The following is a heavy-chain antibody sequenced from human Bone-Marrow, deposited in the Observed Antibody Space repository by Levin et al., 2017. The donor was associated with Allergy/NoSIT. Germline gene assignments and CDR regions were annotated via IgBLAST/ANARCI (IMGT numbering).Heavy chain of an antibody. CDR1: GFTFSSYG. CDR3: AKAAGYSSYFDY. CDR2: ISYDGSNK. J-gene: IGHJ4*02. D-gene: IGHD5-24*01. Sequence: GGSLRLSCAASGFTFSSYGMHWVRQAPGKGLEWVAVISYDGSNKYYADSVKGRFTISRDNSKNTLYLQMNSLRAEDTAVYYCAKAAGYSSYFDYWGQGTLVTVSS. V-gene: IGHV3-30*18.